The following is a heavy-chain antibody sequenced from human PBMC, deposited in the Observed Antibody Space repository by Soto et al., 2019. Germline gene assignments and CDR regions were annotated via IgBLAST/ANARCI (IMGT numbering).Heavy chain of an antibody. CDR3: ASVPERYYYYGMDV. CDR1: GFTFSSYE. Sequence: PGGSLRLSCAASGFTFSSYEMNWVRQAPGKGLEWVSYISSSGSTIYYADSVKGRFTISRDNAKNSLYLQMNSLRAEDTAVYYCASVPERYYYYGMDVWGQGTTVTVSS. D-gene: IGHD2-2*01. V-gene: IGHV3-48*03. CDR2: ISSSGSTI. J-gene: IGHJ6*02.